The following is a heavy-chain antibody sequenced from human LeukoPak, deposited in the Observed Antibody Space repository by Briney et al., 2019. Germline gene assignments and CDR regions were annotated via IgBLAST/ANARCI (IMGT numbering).Heavy chain of an antibody. Sequence: GGSLRLSCVVSGFTFNRCWMNWVRQAPGKGLEWVAHINPDGRDTYYVDSVKGRFTISRDNAQNSMYLQMNSLRVEDAAVYYCTSWGDTTAEYFQRWGQGTLVTVSS. J-gene: IGHJ1*01. V-gene: IGHV3-7*01. D-gene: IGHD2-21*02. CDR2: INPDGRDT. CDR1: GFTFNRCW. CDR3: TSWGDTTAEYFQR.